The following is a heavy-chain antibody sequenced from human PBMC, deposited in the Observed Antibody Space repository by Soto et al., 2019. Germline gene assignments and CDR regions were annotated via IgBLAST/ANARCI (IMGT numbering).Heavy chain of an antibody. CDR2: ISTDNGNT. CDR1: GYTFTNSG. D-gene: IGHD2-21*02. Sequence: ASVKVSCKASGYTFTNSGISWVRQAPGQGLEWMGWISTDNGNTNYAQHLQGRVSMTTDTSTSTAYMDLRSLRSDDTAVYYCARSHGSVVVVTAISSYYYGMDVWGQGTTVTVSS. V-gene: IGHV1-18*01. J-gene: IGHJ6*02. CDR3: ARSHGSVVVVTAISSYYYGMDV.